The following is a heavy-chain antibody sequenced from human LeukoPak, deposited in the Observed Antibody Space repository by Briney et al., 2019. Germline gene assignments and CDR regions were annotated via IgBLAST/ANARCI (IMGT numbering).Heavy chain of an antibody. Sequence: PGGSLRLSCAASGFKFDDYGMSWVRQAPGKGPEWVSVTYSGGTTYYADPVEGRFTISRDSAKNTLYLQMNSLRTEDTAVYYCAKEGGLGYCSTTSCAFAHWGRGTLDTVSS. J-gene: IGHJ4*02. D-gene: IGHD2-2*01. V-gene: IGHV3-23*03. CDR1: GFKFDDYG. CDR2: TYSGGTT. CDR3: AKEGGLGYCSTTSCAFAH.